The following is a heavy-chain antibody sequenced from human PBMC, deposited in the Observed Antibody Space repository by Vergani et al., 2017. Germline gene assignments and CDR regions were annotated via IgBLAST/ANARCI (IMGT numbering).Heavy chain of an antibody. J-gene: IGHJ6*02. V-gene: IGHV3-7*01. CDR3: ARETDTGSSVSYNYYAMDV. D-gene: IGHD3-9*01. CDR1: GFTFGDYY. CDR2: IKRDGTET. Sequence: EVHLEESGGGLVQPGGSLRLSCAASGFTFGDYYMAWIRLAPGKGLDWVASIKRDGTETFYVDSVKGRFTISRDNAKTTLYLQMNSLRAEDTAVYYCARETDTGSSVSYNYYAMDVWGQGTTVSVSS.